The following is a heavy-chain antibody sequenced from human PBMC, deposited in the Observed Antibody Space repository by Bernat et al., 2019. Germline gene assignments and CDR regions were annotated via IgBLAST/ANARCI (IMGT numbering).Heavy chain of an antibody. J-gene: IGHJ3*02. Sequence: QVQLVQSGAEVKKPGASVKVSSKASGYTFTGYYMHWVRQAPGQGLEWMGRINPNSGGTNYAQKFQGRVTMTRDTSISTAYMELSGLRSDDTAVYCCASLGFCTGGVCYSDAFDIWGQGTMVTVSS. CDR3: ASLGFCTGGVCYSDAFDI. CDR1: GYTFTGYY. CDR2: INPNSGGT. V-gene: IGHV1-2*06. D-gene: IGHD2-8*02.